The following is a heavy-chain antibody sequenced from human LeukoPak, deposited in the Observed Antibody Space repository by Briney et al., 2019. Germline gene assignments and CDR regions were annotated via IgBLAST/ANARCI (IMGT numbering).Heavy chain of an antibody. D-gene: IGHD6-13*01. Sequence: SETLSLTCTVSGGSISSYYWSWIRQPAGKGLEWIGRIYTSGSTNYNPSLRSRVTMSVDTSKNQFSLKLSSVTAADTAVYYCARERGTGYSSSWYDYWGQGTLVTVSS. J-gene: IGHJ4*02. V-gene: IGHV4-4*07. CDR3: ARERGTGYSSSWYDY. CDR2: IYTSGST. CDR1: GGSISSYY.